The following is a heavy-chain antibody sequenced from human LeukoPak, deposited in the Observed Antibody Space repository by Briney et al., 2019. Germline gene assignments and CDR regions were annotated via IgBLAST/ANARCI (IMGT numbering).Heavy chain of an antibody. CDR3: ARHVDYSNLYYFDY. J-gene: IGHJ4*02. CDR1: GYSINNYW. D-gene: IGHD4-11*01. CDR2: IYPADSDI. Sequence: GESLQISCQGSGYSINNYWIGWVRQMPGKGLEWMGIIYPADSDIRYSPSFQGQVTISADKSISTAYLQWSSLKASDTAMYYCARHVDYSNLYYFDYWGQGTLVTVSS. V-gene: IGHV5-51*01.